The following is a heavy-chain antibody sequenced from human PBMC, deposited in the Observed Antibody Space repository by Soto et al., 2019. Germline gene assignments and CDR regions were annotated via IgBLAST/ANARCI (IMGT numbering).Heavy chain of an antibody. CDR3: AKEGGVRGGYFDY. CDR2: ISGSGGST. Sequence: EVQLLESGGGLVQPGGSLRLSCAASGFTFSSYAMSWVRQAPGKGLEWVSAISGSGGSTYYADSVKGRFTISRDNSKNTLYLQRNSLRAEDTAVYYGAKEGGVRGGYFDYWGQGTLVTVSS. V-gene: IGHV3-23*01. J-gene: IGHJ4*02. CDR1: GFTFSSYA. D-gene: IGHD3-10*01.